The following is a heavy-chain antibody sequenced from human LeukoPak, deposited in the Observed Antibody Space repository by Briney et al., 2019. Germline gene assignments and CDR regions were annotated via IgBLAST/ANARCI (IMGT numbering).Heavy chain of an antibody. CDR3: ARYCSSTSCRWFDP. CDR1: GGSISSGGYY. Sequence: SETLSLTCTVSGGSISSGGYYWSWIRQHPGKGLEWIGYIYYTGSTYYNPSLKSRVIISVDTSKNQFSLKLNPVTAADTAVYYCARYCSSTSCRWFDPWGQGTLVTVSS. J-gene: IGHJ5*02. D-gene: IGHD2-2*01. CDR2: IYYTGST. V-gene: IGHV4-31*03.